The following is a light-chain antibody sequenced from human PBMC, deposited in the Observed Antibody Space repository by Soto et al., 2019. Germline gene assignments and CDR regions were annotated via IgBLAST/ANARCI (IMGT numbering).Light chain of an antibody. CDR3: QQSYTKWT. CDR2: AAS. Sequence: DIPMTQSPSSLSASVGDRVTITCRASQRIDTYLNWYQQKPGKAPKLLLYAASSLQSGVPSRFSGTGSGTDFTLTISSLQPEDCATYYCQQSYTKWTFGQGTKVEIK. V-gene: IGKV1-39*01. CDR1: QRIDTY. J-gene: IGKJ1*01.